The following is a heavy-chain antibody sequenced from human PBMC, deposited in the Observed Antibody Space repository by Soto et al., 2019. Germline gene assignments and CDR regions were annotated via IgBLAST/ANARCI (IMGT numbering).Heavy chain of an antibody. CDR3: VKSRGGSNYDLFD. J-gene: IGHJ4*01. Sequence: PSGTLSLTCTVSNGSLSSNCWSWIRQSPGKGLEWIGNIYYSGSTNYNPSLKSRVTMSVDTSKNQFTLKLSSVTAADTGVYYCVKSRGGSNYDLFDWGHGTLVTVSS. CDR2: IYYSGST. CDR1: NGSLSSNC. D-gene: IGHD3-3*01. V-gene: IGHV4-59*01.